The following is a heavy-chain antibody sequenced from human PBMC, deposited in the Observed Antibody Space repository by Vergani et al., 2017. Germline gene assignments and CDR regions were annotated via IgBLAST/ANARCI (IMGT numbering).Heavy chain of an antibody. D-gene: IGHD6-13*01. J-gene: IGHJ5*02. V-gene: IGHV3-9*01. CDR1: GFTFDDYA. Sequence: EVQLVESGGGLVQPGRSLRLSCAASGFTFDDYAMHWVRQAPGKGLEWVSGISWNSGSIGYADSVKGRFSISRDNAKNSLFLQMDSLRPEDTALYYCAKGLGSSWFPFDHWGQGTLVTVSS. CDR2: ISWNSGSI. CDR3: AKGLGSSWFPFDH.